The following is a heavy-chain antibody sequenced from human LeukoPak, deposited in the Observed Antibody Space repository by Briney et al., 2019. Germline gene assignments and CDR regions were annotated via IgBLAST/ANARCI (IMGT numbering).Heavy chain of an antibody. V-gene: IGHV3-30-3*01. CDR1: GFTFSSYA. Sequence: GGSLRLSCAASGFTFSSYAMHWVRQAPGKGLEWVAVISYDGSNKYYADSVRGRFTISRDNSKNTLYLQMNSLRAEDTAVYYCARASIAVAGYGMDVWGQGTTVTVSS. D-gene: IGHD6-19*01. CDR2: ISYDGSNK. CDR3: ARASIAVAGYGMDV. J-gene: IGHJ6*02.